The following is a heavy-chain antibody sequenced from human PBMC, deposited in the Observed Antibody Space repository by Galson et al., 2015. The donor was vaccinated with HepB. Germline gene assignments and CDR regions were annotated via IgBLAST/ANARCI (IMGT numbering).Heavy chain of an antibody. Sequence: PALVKPTQTLTLTCSFSGFSLHTSGMCVSWIRQPPGKALEWLARIDWDDDKYYSTSLKTRLTISKDTSEDQVVLTMTDMAPVDTATYYCALIGRGWHDAVDIWGQGTMVTVSS. CDR3: ALIGRGWHDAVDI. D-gene: IGHD2-15*01. V-gene: IGHV2-70*11. CDR1: GFSLHTSGMC. J-gene: IGHJ3*02. CDR2: IDWDDDK.